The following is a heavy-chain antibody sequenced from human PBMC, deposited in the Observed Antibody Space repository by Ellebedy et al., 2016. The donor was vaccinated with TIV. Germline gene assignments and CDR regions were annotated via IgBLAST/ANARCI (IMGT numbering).Heavy chain of an antibody. D-gene: IGHD3-10*01. CDR2: MNPNSGNT. Sequence: AASVKVSCKASGYTFTSYDINWVRQATGQGLEWMGWMNPNSGNTGYAQKFQGRVTITRNTSISTAYMELSSLRSEDTAVYYCARVDGSGSYLYYYYGMDVWGQGTTVTVSS. CDR1: GYTFTSYD. V-gene: IGHV1-8*03. J-gene: IGHJ6*02. CDR3: ARVDGSGSYLYYYYGMDV.